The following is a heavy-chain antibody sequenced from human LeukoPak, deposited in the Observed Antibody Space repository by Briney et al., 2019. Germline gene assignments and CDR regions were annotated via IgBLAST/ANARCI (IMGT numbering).Heavy chain of an antibody. CDR3: ARDGGYCSSTSCYSWFDP. Sequence: SVKVSCKASGGTFSRYAISWVRQAPGQGLEWMGGIIPIFGTANYAQKFQGRVTITTDESTSTAYMELSSLRSEDTAVYYCARDGGYCSSTSCYSWFDPWGQGTLVTVSS. CDR2: IIPIFGTA. V-gene: IGHV1-69*05. J-gene: IGHJ5*02. CDR1: GGTFSRYA. D-gene: IGHD2-2*02.